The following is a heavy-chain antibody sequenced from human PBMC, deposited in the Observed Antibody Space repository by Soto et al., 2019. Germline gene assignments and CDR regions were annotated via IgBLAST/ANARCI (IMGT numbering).Heavy chain of an antibody. CDR2: ISSSSSYI. J-gene: IGHJ4*02. CDR1: GFTFSSYS. CDR3: ARETYSSSSVCDY. D-gene: IGHD6-6*01. Sequence: EVQLVESGGGLVKPGGSLRLSCAASGFTFSSYSMNWVRQAPGKGLEWVSSISSSSSYIYYADSVKGRFTISRDNAKNSRYLQRNSLRAGDAAVYYWARETYSSSSVCDYWGQGTLVTVSS. V-gene: IGHV3-21*01.